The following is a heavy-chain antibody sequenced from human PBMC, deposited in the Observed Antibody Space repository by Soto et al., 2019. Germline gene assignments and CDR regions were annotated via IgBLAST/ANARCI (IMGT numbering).Heavy chain of an antibody. CDR1: GGTFSNYT. V-gene: IGHV1-69*04. J-gene: IGHJ5*02. CDR2: IIPILGIA. D-gene: IGHD4-17*01. Sequence: SLKVSCNASGGTFSNYTISWVRQAPGQGLEWMGRIIPILGIANYAQKFQGRVTITADKSTSTAYMELSSLRSEDTAVYCWARDPSLYGPQWNWFDTWGEGSLV. CDR3: ARDPSLYGPQWNWFDT.